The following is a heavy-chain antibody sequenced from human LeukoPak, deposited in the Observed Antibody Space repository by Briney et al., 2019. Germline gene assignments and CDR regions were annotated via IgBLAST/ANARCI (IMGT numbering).Heavy chain of an antibody. V-gene: IGHV1-24*01. Sequence: ASVKVSCKVSGYTLTELSMHWVRQAPGKGLEWMGGFDPEDGETIYAQKFQGRVTMTRDTSTSTVYMELSSLRSEDTAVYYCARDEATGWFDPWGQGTLVIVFS. CDR1: GYTLTELS. D-gene: IGHD5-24*01. CDR3: ARDEATGWFDP. CDR2: FDPEDGET. J-gene: IGHJ5*02.